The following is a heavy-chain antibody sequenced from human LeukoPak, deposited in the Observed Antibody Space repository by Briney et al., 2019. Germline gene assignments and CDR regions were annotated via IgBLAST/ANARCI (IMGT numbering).Heavy chain of an antibody. D-gene: IGHD3-22*01. CDR1: GGSIMTSSNY. J-gene: IGHJ4*02. CDR3: ARGGAYYYDSSGYYGD. CDR2: IYYSGSA. Sequence: PSETLSLTCTVSGGSIMTSSNYWGWIRQPPGKGLEWIGGIYYSGSAYYNPSLKSRVTISVGTSKNQFSLKLSSVTAADTAVYYCARGGAYYYDSSGYYGDWGQGTLVTVSS. V-gene: IGHV4-39*07.